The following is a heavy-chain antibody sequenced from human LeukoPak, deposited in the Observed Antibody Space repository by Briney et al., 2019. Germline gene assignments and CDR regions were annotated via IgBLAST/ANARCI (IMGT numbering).Heavy chain of an antibody. J-gene: IGHJ5*02. CDR1: GFTLCSYP. CDR2: IAYDGSNK. V-gene: IGHV3-30-3*01. Sequence: WGSLRLSFSASGFTLCSYPMHWLRQAPGQGLEGVAVIAYDGSNKYYADSVKGRFTISRDNAKNTMYLQMNSLRAEATAVYYCARAWGPVVVVAALRGTWFDPWGQGTLVTVSS. D-gene: IGHD2-15*01. CDR3: ARAWGPVVVVAALRGTWFDP.